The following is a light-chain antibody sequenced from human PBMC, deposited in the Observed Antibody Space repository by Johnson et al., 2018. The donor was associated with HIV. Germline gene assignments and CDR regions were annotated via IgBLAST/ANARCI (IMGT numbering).Light chain of an antibody. CDR3: GTWDSTLSTGF. V-gene: IGLV1-51*01. Sequence: QPVLTQPPSVSAAPGQKVTISCSGSSSNIGNSYVSWYQQLPGTAPKLLIYDNNKRPSGIPDRFSGSKSGTSATLGITGLQTGDEADYYCGTWDSTLSTGFFGTGTKVTVL. J-gene: IGLJ1*01. CDR2: DNN. CDR1: SSNIGNSY.